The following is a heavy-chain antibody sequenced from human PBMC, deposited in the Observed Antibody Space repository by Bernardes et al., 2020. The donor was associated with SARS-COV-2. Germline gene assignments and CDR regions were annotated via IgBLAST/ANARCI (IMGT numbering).Heavy chain of an antibody. CDR3: ATDHCSGGSCYSDLEYYYYYGMDV. V-gene: IGHV1-24*01. D-gene: IGHD2-15*01. Sequence: ASVKVSCKVSGYTLTELSMHWVRQAPGKGLEWMGGFDPEDGETIYAQKFQGRVTMTEDTSTDTAYMELSSLRSEDTAVYYCATDHCSGGSCYSDLEYYYYYGMDVWGQGTTVTVSS. CDR2: FDPEDGET. J-gene: IGHJ6*02. CDR1: GYTLTELS.